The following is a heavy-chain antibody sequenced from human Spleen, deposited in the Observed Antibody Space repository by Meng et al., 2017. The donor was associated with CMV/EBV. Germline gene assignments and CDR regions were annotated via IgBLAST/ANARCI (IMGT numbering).Heavy chain of an antibody. V-gene: IGHV1-18*01. CDR3: AREVDTAMDTYYYYGMDV. D-gene: IGHD5-18*01. J-gene: IGHJ6*02. CDR2: ISAYNGNT. CDR1: GYTFTSYG. Sequence: ASVKVSCKASGYTFTSYGISWVRQAPGQGLEWMGWISAYNGNTNYAEKVQGRVTMTTDTSTSTAYMELRSLRSDDTAVYYCAREVDTAMDTYYYYGMDVWGQGTTVTVSS.